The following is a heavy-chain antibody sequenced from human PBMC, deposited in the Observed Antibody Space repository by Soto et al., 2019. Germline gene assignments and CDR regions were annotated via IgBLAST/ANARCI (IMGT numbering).Heavy chain of an antibody. D-gene: IGHD4-17*01. J-gene: IGHJ5*02. CDR3: ARGGGDYGSSWFDP. Sequence: SVKVSCKASGYTFTSYDINWVRQATGQGLEWMGWMNPNSGNTGYAQKFQGRVTMTRNTSISTAYMELSSLRSEDTAVYYCARGGGDYGSSWFDPWGQGILVTVSS. CDR2: MNPNSGNT. CDR1: GYTFTSYD. V-gene: IGHV1-8*01.